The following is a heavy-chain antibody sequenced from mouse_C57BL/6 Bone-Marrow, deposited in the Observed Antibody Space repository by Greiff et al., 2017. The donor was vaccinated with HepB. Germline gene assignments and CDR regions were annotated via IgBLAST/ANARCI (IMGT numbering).Heavy chain of an antibody. Sequence: EVQLVESGGGLVQPGESLKLSCESNEYEFPSHDMSWVRKTPEKRLELVAAINSDGGSTYYPDTMERRFIISSDKTKKTLYLQMSSLRSEDTSLYYCAIPRQLRVRMDYWGQGTSVTVSS. CDR1: EYEFPSHD. CDR2: INSDGGST. D-gene: IGHD3-2*02. V-gene: IGHV5-2*01. J-gene: IGHJ4*01. CDR3: AIPRQLRVRMDY.